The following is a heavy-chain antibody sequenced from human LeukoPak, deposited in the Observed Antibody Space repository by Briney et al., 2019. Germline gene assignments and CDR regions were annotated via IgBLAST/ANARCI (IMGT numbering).Heavy chain of an antibody. V-gene: IGHV3-7*01. CDR2: INQDESVK. J-gene: IGHJ4*02. CDR1: GFPFINYW. CDR3: ARIGYSSSSTDY. D-gene: IGHD6-13*01. Sequence: GGSLRLSCAASGFPFINYWMSWVRQAPGKGLEWVANINQDESVKYYVDSLKGRFTVSRDNAKNSLYLQMNSLRAEDTAIYYCARIGYSSSSTDYWGRGTLVTVSS.